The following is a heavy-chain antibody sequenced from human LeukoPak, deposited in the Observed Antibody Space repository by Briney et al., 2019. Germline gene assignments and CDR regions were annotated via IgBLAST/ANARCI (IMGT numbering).Heavy chain of an antibody. J-gene: IGHJ4*02. D-gene: IGHD6-13*01. Sequence: SETLSLTCTVSGGSISSYYWSWIRQPPGKGLEWIGYIYYSGSTNYNPSLKSRVTISVDTSKNQFSLKLSSVTAADTAVYYCARANIAAALYFDYWGQETLVTVSS. CDR3: ARANIAAALYFDY. CDR1: GGSISSYY. CDR2: IYYSGST. V-gene: IGHV4-59*01.